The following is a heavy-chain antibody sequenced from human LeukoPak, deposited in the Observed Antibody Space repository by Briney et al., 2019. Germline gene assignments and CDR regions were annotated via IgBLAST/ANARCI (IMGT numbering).Heavy chain of an antibody. CDR1: GGSISSGDYY. D-gene: IGHD2-2*01. Sequence: ASETLSLTCTVSGGSISSGDYYWSWIRQPPGKGLEWIGYIYCSGSTYYNPSLKSRVTISVDTSKNQFSLKLSSVTAADTAVYYCARAGASFTMIDPWGQGTLVTVSS. V-gene: IGHV4-30-4*01. CDR3: ARAGASFTMIDP. J-gene: IGHJ5*02. CDR2: IYCSGST.